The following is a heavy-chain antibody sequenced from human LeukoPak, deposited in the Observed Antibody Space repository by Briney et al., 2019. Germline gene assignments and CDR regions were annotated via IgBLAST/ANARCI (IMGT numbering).Heavy chain of an antibody. CDR2: IWFDGSNK. D-gene: IGHD3-3*01. J-gene: IGHJ4*02. V-gene: IGHV3-33*01. CDR3: ARVFSGSGSTGSFDY. Sequence: PGGSLRLSCVASGFTFSSHDMHWVRQAPGKGLEWVAVIWFDGSNKYYGESVKGRFTISRDNSKNTLYLQVDSLRAEDTAVYYCARVFSGSGSTGSFDYWGQGTLVTVSS. CDR1: GFTFSSHD.